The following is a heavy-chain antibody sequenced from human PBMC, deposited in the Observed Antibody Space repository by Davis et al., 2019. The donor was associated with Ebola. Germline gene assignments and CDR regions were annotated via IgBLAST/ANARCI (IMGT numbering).Heavy chain of an antibody. V-gene: IGHV3-21*01. J-gene: IGHJ4*02. CDR1: GLNFSDYG. CDR3: GSKPKGDNCVHDDCYYVY. Sequence: PGGSLRLSCAVAGLNFSDYGINWVRQAPGKGLEWVSFISRRGNVIHYADSVRGRFSISRDNSKNSVYLQVNSLRAEDTAVYFCGSKPKGDNCVHDDCYYVYRGQGTLVTVSS. D-gene: IGHD2-21*01. CDR2: ISRRGNVI.